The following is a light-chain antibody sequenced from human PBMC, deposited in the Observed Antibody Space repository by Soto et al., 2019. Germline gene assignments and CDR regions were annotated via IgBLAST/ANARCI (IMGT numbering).Light chain of an antibody. V-gene: IGKV3D-20*02. Sequence: EIVLTQSPGTLSLSPGERATLSCRASQSVSSGYLAWYQQKPGQAPRLLIYGASSGATGIPDRFSGSGSGTDFTLTISSLEPEDFAVYYCQQRSNWVTFGQGTRLEIK. CDR1: QSVSSGY. J-gene: IGKJ5*01. CDR3: QQRSNWVT. CDR2: GAS.